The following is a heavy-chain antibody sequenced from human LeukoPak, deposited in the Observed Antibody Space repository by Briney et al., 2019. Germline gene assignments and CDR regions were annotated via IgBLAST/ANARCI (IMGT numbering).Heavy chain of an antibody. Sequence: GGSLRLSCAASGFTFSSYAMNWVRQAPGKGLEWVSAITGSGGSTYYADSVKGRFTISRDNSKNTLYLQMNSLRAEDTAVYYCAKDQGGSSPYYYYYGMDVWGQGTTVTVSS. CDR2: ITGSGGST. J-gene: IGHJ6*02. D-gene: IGHD6-6*01. V-gene: IGHV3-23*01. CDR1: GFTFSSYA. CDR3: AKDQGGSSPYYYYYGMDV.